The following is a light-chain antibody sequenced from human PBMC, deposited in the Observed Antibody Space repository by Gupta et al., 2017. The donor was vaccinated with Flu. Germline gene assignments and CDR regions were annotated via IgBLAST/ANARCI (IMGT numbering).Light chain of an antibody. J-gene: IGLJ3*02. Sequence: QKVTISCSGSNSNSGNNFVSWYQLHPGTAPKLLIFDNNKRPSGIPDRFSGSKSGTSATLGISGLQTGDEADYYCATWDNNLRGVFGGGTKLTVL. V-gene: IGLV1-51*01. CDR2: DNN. CDR1: NSNSGNNF. CDR3: ATWDNNLRGV.